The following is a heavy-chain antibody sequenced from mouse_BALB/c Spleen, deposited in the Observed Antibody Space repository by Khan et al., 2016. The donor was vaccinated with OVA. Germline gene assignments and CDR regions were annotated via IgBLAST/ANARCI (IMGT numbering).Heavy chain of an antibody. V-gene: IGHV2-6-4*01. D-gene: IGHD2-10*02. CDR2: IWSGGST. Sequence: VKLLESGPGLVAPSQSLSITCTVSGFSLSRYSVHWVRQPPGKGLEWLGMIWSGGSTDYNSDLEYRLSISTDHSKSEAFLKMNSLQTDDTAMYYCARKKCGNYFALDYWGQGTSVTASS. CDR3: ARKKCGNYFALDY. CDR1: GFSLSRYS. J-gene: IGHJ4*01.